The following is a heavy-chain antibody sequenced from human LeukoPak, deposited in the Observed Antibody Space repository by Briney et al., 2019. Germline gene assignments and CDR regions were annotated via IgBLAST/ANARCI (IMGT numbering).Heavy chain of an antibody. J-gene: IGHJ4*02. CDR1: GFTFSSYA. Sequence: GGSLRLSCAASGFTFSSYAMYWVRQAPGKGLEWVSGIFGSGVSTHYADSVKGRFTISRDNSKNTVYLQMNSRRAEDTAVYYCAKTTTGYSSGRFPGWPVDYWGQGTLVTVSS. CDR2: IFGSGVST. V-gene: IGHV3-23*01. CDR3: AKTTTGYSSGRFPGWPVDY. D-gene: IGHD6-19*01.